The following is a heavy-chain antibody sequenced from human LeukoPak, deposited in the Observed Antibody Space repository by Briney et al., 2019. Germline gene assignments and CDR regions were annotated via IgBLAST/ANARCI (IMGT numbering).Heavy chain of an antibody. J-gene: IGHJ4*02. D-gene: IGHD3-10*01. CDR1: GFTFSSYW. V-gene: IGHV3-74*01. CDR2: INSDGSST. CDR3: AKMAGGVRGVIIFDY. Sequence: GGSLRLSCAASGFTFSSYWMHWVRQAPGKGLVWVSRINSDGSSTSYADSVKGRFTISRDNSKNTLYLQMNSLRAEDTAVYYCAKMAGGVRGVIIFDYWGQGTLVTVSS.